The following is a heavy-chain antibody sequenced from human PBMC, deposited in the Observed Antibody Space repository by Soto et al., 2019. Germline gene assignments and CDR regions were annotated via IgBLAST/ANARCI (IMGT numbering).Heavy chain of an antibody. Sequence: GGSLRLSCAASGFTFSNAWMSWVRQAPGKGLEWVGRIKSKTDGGTTDYAAPVKGRFTISRDDSKNTLYLQMNSLKTEDTAVYSCTTTPPGKSGAYSYYCYMDVWGKGTTVTVSS. V-gene: IGHV3-15*01. CDR2: IKSKTDGGTT. D-gene: IGHD3-10*01. CDR3: TTTPPGKSGAYSYYCYMDV. J-gene: IGHJ6*03. CDR1: GFTFSNAW.